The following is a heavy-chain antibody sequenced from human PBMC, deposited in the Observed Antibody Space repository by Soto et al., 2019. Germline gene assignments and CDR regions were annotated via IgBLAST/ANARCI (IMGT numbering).Heavy chain of an antibody. CDR3: AGQYSSSCVEF. Sequence: LRLSCAASGFTFSDYYMNWIRQAPGKGLEWVSYISSGAITIYYADSVKGRFTISRDNAKNSLYLQMNSLRAEDTAVYYCAGQYSSSCVEFCGQRTLVTVSS. CDR1: GFTFSDYY. D-gene: IGHD6-6*01. V-gene: IGHV3-11*01. CDR2: ISSGAITI. J-gene: IGHJ4*02.